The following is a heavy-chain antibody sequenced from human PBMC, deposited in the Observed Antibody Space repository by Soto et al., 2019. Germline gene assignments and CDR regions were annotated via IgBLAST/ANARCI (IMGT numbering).Heavy chain of an antibody. CDR2: ISYDGSNK. D-gene: IGHD6-13*01. CDR1: GFTFSSYG. Sequence: PGGSLRLSCAASGFTFSSYGMHWVRQAPGKGLEWVAVISYDGSNKYYADSVKGRFTISRDNSKNTLYLQMNSLRAEDTAVYYCAKDLDGSSWTGVYYYYGMDVWGQGTTVTVSS. V-gene: IGHV3-30*18. CDR3: AKDLDGSSWTGVYYYYGMDV. J-gene: IGHJ6*02.